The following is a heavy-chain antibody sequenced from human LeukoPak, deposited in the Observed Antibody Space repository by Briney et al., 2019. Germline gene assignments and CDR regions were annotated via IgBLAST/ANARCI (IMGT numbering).Heavy chain of an antibody. CDR1: GFTFSSYA. V-gene: IGHV3-23*01. J-gene: IGHJ4*02. D-gene: IGHD2-15*01. CDR2: IMGTGGST. CDR3: AKEREAYCSGGSCYGSDKLFPADY. Sequence: GGSLRLSCAASGFTFSSYAMTWVRQAPRKGLEWVSSIMGTGGSTFYADSVKGRFTISRDNSKNTLYLQMNSLRAEDTAIYYCAKEREAYCSGGSCYGSDKLFPADYWGQGTLVTVSS.